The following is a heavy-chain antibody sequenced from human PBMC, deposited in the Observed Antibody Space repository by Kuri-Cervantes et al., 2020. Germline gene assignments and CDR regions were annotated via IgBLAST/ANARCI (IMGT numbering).Heavy chain of an antibody. V-gene: IGHV4-39*07. Sequence: SETLSLTCTVSGGSISSSSYYWGWIRQPPGKGLEWIGSIYYSGSTYYNPSLKSRVTISVDTSKNQFSLKLSSVTAADTAVYYCARVKRSGGDLLDAFDIWGQGTLVTVSS. CDR3: ARVKRSGGDLLDAFDI. CDR2: IYYSGST. CDR1: GGSISSSSYY. D-gene: IGHD2-21*02. J-gene: IGHJ3*02.